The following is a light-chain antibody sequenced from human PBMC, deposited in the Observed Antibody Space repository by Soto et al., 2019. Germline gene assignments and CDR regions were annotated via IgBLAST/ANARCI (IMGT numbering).Light chain of an antibody. CDR1: SSDIGAYNH. J-gene: IGLJ3*02. CDR2: EVS. CDR3: ASHTTSLTWV. Sequence: QSALTQAASASGSPGQSITISCTGTSSDIGAYNHVSWYQQHPGKAPKVLIYEVSDRPSGISNRFSGSKSGNTAFLTISGLQAEDEADYYCASHTTSLTWVFGGGTKVTVL. V-gene: IGLV2-14*01.